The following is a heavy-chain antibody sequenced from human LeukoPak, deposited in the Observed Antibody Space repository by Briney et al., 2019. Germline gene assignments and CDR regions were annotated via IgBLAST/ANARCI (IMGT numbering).Heavy chain of an antibody. V-gene: IGHV3-23*01. J-gene: IGHJ4*02. Sequence: GGSLRLSCAASGFTFSSYAMSWVRQAPGKGLEWVSAISGSGGSTYYADPVKGRFTISRDNSKNTLYLQMNSLRAEDTAVYYCANPYYYDSSGYHFFDYWGQGTLVTVSS. CDR2: ISGSGGST. CDR3: ANPYYYDSSGYHFFDY. D-gene: IGHD3-22*01. CDR1: GFTFSSYA.